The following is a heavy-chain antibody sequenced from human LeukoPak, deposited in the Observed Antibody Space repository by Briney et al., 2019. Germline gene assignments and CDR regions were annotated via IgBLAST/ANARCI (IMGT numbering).Heavy chain of an antibody. CDR1: GASISTYY. V-gene: IGHV4-59*01. CDR2: IYSGGNT. J-gene: IGHJ4*02. D-gene: IGHD3-3*01. Sequence: SETLSLTCTVSGASISTYYWTWIRQPPGKGLEWMGYIYSGGNTNYSPSLKSRVTVSLDTSKNHFSLKLSSATAADTAVYYCAALSPFWSGYYFDHWGQGTLVTVSS. CDR3: AALSPFWSGYYFDH.